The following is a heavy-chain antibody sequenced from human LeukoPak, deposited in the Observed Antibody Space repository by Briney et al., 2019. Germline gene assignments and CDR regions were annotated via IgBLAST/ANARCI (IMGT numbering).Heavy chain of an antibody. CDR1: GYTFTGYY. V-gene: IGHV1-2*02. CDR3: ARDKGYYGSGSYDPLFDY. J-gene: IGHJ4*02. D-gene: IGHD3-10*01. Sequence: ASVKVSCKASGYTFTGYYMHWVRQAPGQGLEWMGWINPNSGGTNYAQKFQGRATMTRDTSISTAYMELSRLRSDDTAVYYCARDKGYYGSGSYDPLFDYWGQGTLVTVSS. CDR2: INPNSGGT.